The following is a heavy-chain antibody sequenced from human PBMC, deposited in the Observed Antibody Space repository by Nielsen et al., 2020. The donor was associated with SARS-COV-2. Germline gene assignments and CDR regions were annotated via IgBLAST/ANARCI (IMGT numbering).Heavy chain of an antibody. Sequence: GGSLRLSCAASGFTFSSYAMHWVRQAPGKGLEWVAVISYNGSNKYYADSVKGRFTISRDNSKNTLYLQMNSVRAEDTAVYYCANSPGGFDYWGQGTLVTVSS. CDR2: ISYNGSNK. CDR3: ANSPGGFDY. V-gene: IGHV3-30-3*01. J-gene: IGHJ4*02. CDR1: GFTFSSYA. D-gene: IGHD4-11*01.